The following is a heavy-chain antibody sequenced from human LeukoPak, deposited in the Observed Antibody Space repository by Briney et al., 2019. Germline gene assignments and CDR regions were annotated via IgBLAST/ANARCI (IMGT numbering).Heavy chain of an antibody. Sequence: SETLSLTCTVSGGSISSYYWSWIRQPPGKGPEWIGYIYTSGSTNYNPSLKSRVTISVDTSKNQFSLKLSSVTAADTAVYYCARQYRQQLVQEYYFDYWGQGTLVTISS. CDR2: IYTSGST. D-gene: IGHD6-13*01. CDR3: ARQYRQQLVQEYYFDY. V-gene: IGHV4-4*09. CDR1: GGSISSYY. J-gene: IGHJ4*02.